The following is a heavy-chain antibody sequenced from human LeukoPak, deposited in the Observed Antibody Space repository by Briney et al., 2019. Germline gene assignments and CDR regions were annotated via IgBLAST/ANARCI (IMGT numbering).Heavy chain of an antibody. D-gene: IGHD3-16*01. Sequence: PAETLSLTCAVYGGSFSGYYWSWVRQPPGKGLEWIGEINHSGSTNYNASLKSGLTISVDTSKNKFSLKVSYLHGADTAVYYCARGPRASYGTGWHGLDVWGQGTTVTVSS. CDR1: GGSFSGYY. J-gene: IGHJ6*02. CDR3: ARGPRASYGTGWHGLDV. CDR2: INHSGST. V-gene: IGHV4-34*01.